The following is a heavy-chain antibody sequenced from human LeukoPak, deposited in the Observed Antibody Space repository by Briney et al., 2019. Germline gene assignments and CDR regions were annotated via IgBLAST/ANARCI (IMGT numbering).Heavy chain of an antibody. CDR2: IYYSGRT. D-gene: IGHD5-18*01. Sequence: SETLSLTCSVSSGSISSYNWSWIRQPPGKGLEWIGYIYYSGRTSYNPSLKSRVTISVDTSKNHFSLTLSSVTAADTAVYYCARGQKYRNGYTVTELGSGYFDYWGQGTLVTISS. CDR1: SGSISSYN. CDR3: ARGQKYRNGYTVTELGSGYFDY. V-gene: IGHV4-59*01. J-gene: IGHJ4*02.